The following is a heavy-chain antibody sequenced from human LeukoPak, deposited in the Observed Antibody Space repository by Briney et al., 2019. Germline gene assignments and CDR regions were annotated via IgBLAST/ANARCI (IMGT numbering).Heavy chain of an antibody. CDR2: IDPRDSDT. CDR1: GYIFTSYW. CDR3: ARAYSSSGYD. Sequence: GESLKISCKASGYIFTSYWIGRVRQMPGKGLEWMGIIDPRDSDTRYSPSFQGQVTISADKSITTAYLQWSSLKASDTAMYYCARAYSSSGYDWGQGTLVTVSS. V-gene: IGHV5-51*01. D-gene: IGHD2-2*01. J-gene: IGHJ4*02.